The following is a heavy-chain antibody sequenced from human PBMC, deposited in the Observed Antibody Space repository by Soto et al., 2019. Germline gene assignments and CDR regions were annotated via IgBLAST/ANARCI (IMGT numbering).Heavy chain of an antibody. CDR1: GGSISSGGYY. J-gene: IGHJ6*02. V-gene: IGHV4-31*03. D-gene: IGHD3-10*01. Sequence: QVQLQESGPGLVKPSQTLSLTCTVSGGSISSGGYYWSWIRQHPGKGLEWIGYIYYSGSTYYNPSLKSRVTISVDTSKNQFSLKLSSVTAADTAVYYCASNVLPWFGESRNYYYYGMDVWGQGTTVTVSS. CDR2: IYYSGST. CDR3: ASNVLPWFGESRNYYYYGMDV.